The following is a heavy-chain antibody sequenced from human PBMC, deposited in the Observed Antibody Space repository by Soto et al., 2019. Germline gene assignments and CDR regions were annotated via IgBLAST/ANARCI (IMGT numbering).Heavy chain of an antibody. CDR2: MIGDGTSW. Sequence: EVQLLESGGGLAQPGGSLRLSCAASGFSFRIYAMNWVRQAPGKGLEWVSVMIGDGTSWDYADSVRGRFTISRDNSKNTLDLQMNNLRTEDTAVYYCAKDLRPDGRYAWDSWGQGTLVTVSS. V-gene: IGHV3-23*01. CDR1: GFSFRIYA. CDR3: AKDLRPDGRYAWDS. D-gene: IGHD1-26*01. J-gene: IGHJ5*01.